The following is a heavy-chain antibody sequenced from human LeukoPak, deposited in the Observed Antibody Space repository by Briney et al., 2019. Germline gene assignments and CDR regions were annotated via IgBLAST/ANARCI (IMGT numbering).Heavy chain of an antibody. CDR1: GYSFSTYW. D-gene: IGHD4-11*01. CDR3: ARRKDNYGYYYYMDV. CDR2: IYPGDSDT. Sequence: GESLQISCEGSGYSFSTYWIAWVRQMPGKGLEWMGIIYPGDSDTRYSPSFQGQVTISADKSNNSAYLQWGSLKASDTAIYYCARRKDNYGYYYYMDVWGKGTTVTVSS. J-gene: IGHJ6*03. V-gene: IGHV5-51*01.